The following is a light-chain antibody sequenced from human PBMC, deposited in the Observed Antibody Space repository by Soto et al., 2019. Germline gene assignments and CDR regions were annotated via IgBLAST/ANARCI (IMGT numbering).Light chain of an antibody. CDR3: SSYASSNTLV. CDR1: SSDVGSYNL. CDR2: EVT. J-gene: IGLJ2*01. V-gene: IGLV2-23*02. Sequence: QSALTQPASVSGSPGQSITISCTGTSSDVGSYNLVSWYQQHPGKAPKLIIYEVTKRPSGISNRFSGSKSGNTASLTMSGLQAADEADYYCSSYASSNTLVFGGGTQLTVL.